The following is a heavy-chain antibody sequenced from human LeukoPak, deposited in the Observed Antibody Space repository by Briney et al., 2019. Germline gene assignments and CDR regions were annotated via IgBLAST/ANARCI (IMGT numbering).Heavy chain of an antibody. CDR2: IRYDGSNK. V-gene: IGHV3-30*02. D-gene: IGHD3-10*01. Sequence: GGSLRLSCAASGFTFSSYGMHWVRQAPGKGLEWVAFIRYDGSNKYYADSVKGRFTISRDNSKNTLYLQMNSLRAEDTAVYYCAKDHWFGEGYYFDSWGQGTLVTVSS. CDR3: AKDHWFGEGYYFDS. J-gene: IGHJ4*02. CDR1: GFTFSSYG.